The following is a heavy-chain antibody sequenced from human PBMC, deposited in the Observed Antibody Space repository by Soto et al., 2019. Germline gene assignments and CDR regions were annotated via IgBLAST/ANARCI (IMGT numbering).Heavy chain of an antibody. D-gene: IGHD6-19*01. V-gene: IGHV4-34*01. J-gene: IGHJ6*02. CDR2: INHSGST. CDR1: GGSFSGYY. CDR3: ARDDSGWYGMDV. Sequence: SETLSLTCAVYGGSFSGYYWSWIRQPPGKGLEWIGEINHSGSTNYNPSLKSRVTISVDTSKNQFSLKLSSVTAADTAVYYCARDDSGWYGMDVWGQGTTVTVS.